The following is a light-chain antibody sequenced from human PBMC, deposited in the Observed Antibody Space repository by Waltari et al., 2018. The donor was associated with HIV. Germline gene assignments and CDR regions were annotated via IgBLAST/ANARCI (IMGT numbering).Light chain of an antibody. V-gene: IGKV2D-29*01. CDR1: ETLLQSDGKTY. CDR3: MQSAQFPLT. CDR2: EVS. Sequence: EIVMTQTPPFLSVAPGQAASISCKSSETLLQSDGKTYSYWYVQKTGQPPQLLLYEVSNRFTGVPDRFIGSGSGTDFTLILSRVEAEDVGVYYCMQSAQFPLTFGGGTKVEIK. J-gene: IGKJ4*01.